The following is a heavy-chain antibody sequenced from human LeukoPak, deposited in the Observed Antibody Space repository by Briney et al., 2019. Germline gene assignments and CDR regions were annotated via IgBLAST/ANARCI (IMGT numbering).Heavy chain of an antibody. V-gene: IGHV4-30-4*08. CDR2: IYYSGST. D-gene: IGHD1-26*01. Sequence: SETLSLTCTVSGGSISSGDYYWSWIRQPPGKGLEWIGYIYYSGSTYYNPSLKSRVTISVDTSKNQFSLKLSSVTAADTAVYYCAGAGGSYGGFDYWGQGTLVTVSS. CDR3: AGAGGSYGGFDY. J-gene: IGHJ4*02. CDR1: GGSISSGDYY.